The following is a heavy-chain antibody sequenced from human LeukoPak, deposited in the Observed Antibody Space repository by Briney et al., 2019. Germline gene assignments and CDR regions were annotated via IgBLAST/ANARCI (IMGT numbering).Heavy chain of an antibody. D-gene: IGHD6-19*01. Sequence: SVKVSCKASGGTFSSYAISWVRQAPGQGLEWMGGIIPIFGTANYAQKFQGRVTITTDESTSTAYMELSSLRPEDTAVYYCARDLTGYSSGWENFDYWGQGTLVTVSS. CDR3: ARDLTGYSSGWENFDY. CDR2: IIPIFGTA. J-gene: IGHJ4*02. CDR1: GGTFSSYA. V-gene: IGHV1-69*05.